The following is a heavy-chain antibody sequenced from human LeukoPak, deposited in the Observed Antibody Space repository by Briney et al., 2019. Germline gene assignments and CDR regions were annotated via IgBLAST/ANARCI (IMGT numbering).Heavy chain of an antibody. CDR3: ARVWGGRWLQFYLGY. Sequence: ASVKVSCKASGYTFTSYGISWVRQAPGQGLEWMGGIIPIFGTANYAQKFQGRVTITADESTSTAYMELSSLRPEDTAVYYCARVWGGRWLQFYLGYWGQGTLVTVS. J-gene: IGHJ4*02. CDR2: IIPIFGTA. D-gene: IGHD5-24*01. V-gene: IGHV1-69*13. CDR1: GYTFTSYG.